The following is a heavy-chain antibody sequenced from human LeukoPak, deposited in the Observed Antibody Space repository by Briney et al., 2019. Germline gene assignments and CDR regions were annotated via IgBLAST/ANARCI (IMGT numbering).Heavy chain of an antibody. V-gene: IGHV4-59*11. J-gene: IGHJ4*02. CDR3: ARVGGGQQLVASPLYYFDY. Sequence: SETLSLTCTVSGGSISSHYWSWVRHPPGKGLEWIGYIYYSGSTKYNPSLKGRVTISVDTSKNQFSLKLSSVTAADTAVYYCARVGGGQQLVASPLYYFDYWGQGTLVTVSS. D-gene: IGHD6-13*01. CDR2: IYYSGST. CDR1: GGSISSHY.